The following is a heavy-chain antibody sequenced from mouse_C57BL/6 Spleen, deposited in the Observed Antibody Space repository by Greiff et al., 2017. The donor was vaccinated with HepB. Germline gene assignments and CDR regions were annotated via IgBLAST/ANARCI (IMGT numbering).Heavy chain of an antibody. CDR2: INPYNGGT. Sequence: EVQLQQSGPVLVKPGASVKMSCKASGYTFTDYYMNWVKQSHGKSLEWIGVINPYNGGTSYNQKFKGKATLTVDKSSSTAYMELNSLTSEDSAVYYCARYYGSSYGGYYLDYWGQGTTLTVSS. J-gene: IGHJ2*01. V-gene: IGHV1-19*01. D-gene: IGHD1-1*01. CDR3: ARYYGSSYGGYYLDY. CDR1: GYTFTDYY.